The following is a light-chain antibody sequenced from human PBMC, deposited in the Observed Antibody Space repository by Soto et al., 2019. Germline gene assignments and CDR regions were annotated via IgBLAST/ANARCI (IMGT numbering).Light chain of an antibody. Sequence: DIQMTQSPSTLSASVGDRVTITCRASQSISGWLAWYQQKPGKAPKLLISDASSLESGVPSRFSGSGSGTEFTLTINSLQPDDFATYFCQQRSNWPPYTFGQGTKVDIK. V-gene: IGKV1-5*01. CDR3: QQRSNWPPYT. CDR1: QSISGW. CDR2: DAS. J-gene: IGKJ2*01.